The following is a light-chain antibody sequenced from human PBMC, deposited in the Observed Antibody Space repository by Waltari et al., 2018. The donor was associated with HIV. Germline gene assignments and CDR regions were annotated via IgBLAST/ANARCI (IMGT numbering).Light chain of an antibody. V-gene: IGLV1-40*01. Sequence: QSVLTQPPSVSGAPGQRITISCTGRSSNIRAGFDVHWYQHLPGKAAKVLSYGNTKRPAGVPARFSGSKSGTSASLAITGLQADDEGDYYCQSYDSSLRGHVFGSGTKVAV. J-gene: IGLJ1*01. CDR3: QSYDSSLRGHV. CDR1: SSNIRAGFD. CDR2: GNT.